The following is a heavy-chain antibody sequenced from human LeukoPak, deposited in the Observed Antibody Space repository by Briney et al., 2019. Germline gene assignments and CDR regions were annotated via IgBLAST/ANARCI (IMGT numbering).Heavy chain of an antibody. D-gene: IGHD3-22*01. J-gene: IGHJ5*02. CDR1: GYTFTDYD. CDR3: ARETYYYDSSGPGWFDP. CDR2: VSPYNHNT. Sequence: ASVKVSCKTSGYTFTDYDITWVRRAPGQGLEWMGRVSPYNHNTYYAQKLQGRVTMTTDTSTSKAYMELRSLRSDDTAVYYCARETYYYDSSGPGWFDPWGQGTLVTVSS. V-gene: IGHV1-18*01.